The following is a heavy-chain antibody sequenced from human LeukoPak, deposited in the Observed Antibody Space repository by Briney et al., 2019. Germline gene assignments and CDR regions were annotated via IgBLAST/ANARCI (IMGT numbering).Heavy chain of an antibody. Sequence: PGGSLRLSCAASGFTFSDYYMSWIRQAPGKGLEWVSYISSSGSTIYYVDSVKGRFTISRDNAKNSLYLQMNSLRAEDTAVYYCARDVGGYYDSSGYSLFDYWGQGTLVTVSS. CDR3: ARDVGGYYDSSGYSLFDY. D-gene: IGHD3-22*01. CDR1: GFTFSDYY. J-gene: IGHJ4*02. V-gene: IGHV3-11*01. CDR2: ISSSGSTI.